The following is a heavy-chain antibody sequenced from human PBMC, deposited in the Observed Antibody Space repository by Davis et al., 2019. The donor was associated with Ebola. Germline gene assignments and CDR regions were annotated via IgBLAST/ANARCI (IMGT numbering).Heavy chain of an antibody. CDR1: GLTFSSYS. CDR3: ARGGRDGYTYYFDY. J-gene: IGHJ4*02. D-gene: IGHD5-24*01. CDR2: ISSSSSYI. Sequence: GESLKISCAASGLTFSSYSMNWVRQAPGKGLEWVSSISSSSSYIYYADSVKGRFTISRDNAKNSLYLQMNSLRAEDTAVYYCARGGRDGYTYYFDYWGQGTLVTVSS. V-gene: IGHV3-21*01.